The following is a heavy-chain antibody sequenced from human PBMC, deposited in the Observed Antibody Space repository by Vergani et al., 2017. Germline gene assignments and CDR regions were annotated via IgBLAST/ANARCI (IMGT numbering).Heavy chain of an antibody. Sequence: QVQLQESGPGLVKPSETLSLTCTVSGGSIRSYYWSWIRQPAGKGLEWIGRIYTSGSTNYNPSLKRRVTMSVDTSKNQFSLKLSSVTAADTAVYYCARAGGSGSYYNFEYFQHWGQGTLVTVSS. CDR1: GGSIRSYY. D-gene: IGHD3-10*01. V-gene: IGHV4-4*07. J-gene: IGHJ1*01. CDR3: ARAGGSGSYYNFEYFQH. CDR2: IYTSGST.